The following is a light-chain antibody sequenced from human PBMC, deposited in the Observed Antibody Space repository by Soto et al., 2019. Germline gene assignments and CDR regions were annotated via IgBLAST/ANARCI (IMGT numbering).Light chain of an antibody. CDR2: GAS. J-gene: IGKJ1*01. V-gene: IGKV3-20*01. CDR3: QQYGASPMT. CDR1: QSVSSNY. Sequence: EIVLTQSPGTLSLSPGERATLSCRASQSVSSNYLAWYQQKPGQAPRLLISGASRRATGVPDTFSGSGSGTDFTLTISRLEPEDFAVYYCQQYGASPMTFGQGTKVGIK.